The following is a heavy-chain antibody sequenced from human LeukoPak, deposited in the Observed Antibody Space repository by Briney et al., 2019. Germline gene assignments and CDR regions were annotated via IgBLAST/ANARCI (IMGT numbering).Heavy chain of an antibody. CDR1: GYTFTSYG. J-gene: IGHJ4*02. Sequence: ASVKVSCKASGYTFTSYGISWVRQAPGQGLEWMGWISAYNGNTNYAQKLQGRVTMTTDTSTSTAYMELRSLRSDDTAVYYCARDPPGGWYRSDPPITHDYWGQGTLVTVSS. D-gene: IGHD6-19*01. CDR3: ARDPPGGWYRSDPPITHDY. CDR2: ISAYNGNT. V-gene: IGHV1-18*01.